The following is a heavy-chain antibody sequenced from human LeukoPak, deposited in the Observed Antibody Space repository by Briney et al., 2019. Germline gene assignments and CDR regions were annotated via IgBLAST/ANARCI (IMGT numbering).Heavy chain of an antibody. D-gene: IGHD1-26*01. V-gene: IGHV4-34*01. CDR2: INHSGST. CDR1: GGSFSGYY. CDR3: ARRTLATTNDY. Sequence: SETLSLTCAVYGGSFSGYYWSWVRQPPGKGLEWIGEINHSGSTNYNPSLKSRVTISVDTSKNQFSPKLSSVTAADTAVYYCARRTLATTNDYWGQGTLVTVSS. J-gene: IGHJ4*02.